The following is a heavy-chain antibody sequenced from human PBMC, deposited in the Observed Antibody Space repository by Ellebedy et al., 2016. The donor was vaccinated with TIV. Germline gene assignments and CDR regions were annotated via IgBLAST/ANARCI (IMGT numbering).Heavy chain of an antibody. D-gene: IGHD3-10*02. CDR3: ARDHMFGGHLVQYWYFDL. J-gene: IGHJ2*01. CDR1: GYTFTSYY. CDR2: INPSGGST. Sequence: AASVKVSCKASGYTFTSYYMHWVRQAPGQGLEWMGIINPSGGSTSYAQKLQGRVIMTTDTSTSTAYMELRSLRSEDTAVYFCARDHMFGGHLVQYWYFDLWGRGTLVTVSS. V-gene: IGHV1-46*01.